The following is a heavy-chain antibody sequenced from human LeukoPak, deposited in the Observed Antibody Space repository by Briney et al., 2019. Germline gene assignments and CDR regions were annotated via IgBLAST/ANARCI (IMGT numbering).Heavy chain of an antibody. CDR3: ARQRNYGYYYYGMDV. Sequence: ASVKVSCKASGYTFTSYGISWVRQAPGQGLEWMGWINPNSGGTNYAQKFQGRVTMTRDTSISTAYMELSRLRSDDTAVYYCARQRNYGYYYYGMDVWGQGTTVTVSS. CDR1: GYTFTSYG. CDR2: INPNSGGT. J-gene: IGHJ6*02. V-gene: IGHV1-2*02. D-gene: IGHD4-17*01.